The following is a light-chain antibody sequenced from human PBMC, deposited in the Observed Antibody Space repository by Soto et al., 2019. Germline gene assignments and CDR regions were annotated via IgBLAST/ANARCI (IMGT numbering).Light chain of an antibody. CDR1: QSVSSY. V-gene: IGKV3-11*01. J-gene: IGKJ4*01. CDR3: QPYNNWPLT. Sequence: EIVLTQSPSTLALSPGERATLSCRASQSVSSYSAWYQQKPGQAPRLLIYDASNMATGIPTRFSGSRSGAEFTLTINSLQSEDFAVYYCQPYNNWPLTFGGGTKVDIK. CDR2: DAS.